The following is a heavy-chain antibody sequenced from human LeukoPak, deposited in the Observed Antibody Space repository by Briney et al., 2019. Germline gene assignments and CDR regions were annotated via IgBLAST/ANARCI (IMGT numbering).Heavy chain of an antibody. Sequence: GSVKVSCMASGYTFTNYYTHWVRQAPGQGLEWMGVINPSGGSASYAQKFQGRVTMTRDTSTSTVYMELSSLRSEDTAVYYCAGAVVAEQKGGFDYWGQGTLVTVSS. CDR1: GYTFTNYY. CDR2: INPSGGSA. J-gene: IGHJ4*02. CDR3: AGAVVAEQKGGFDY. D-gene: IGHD2-15*01. V-gene: IGHV1-46*01.